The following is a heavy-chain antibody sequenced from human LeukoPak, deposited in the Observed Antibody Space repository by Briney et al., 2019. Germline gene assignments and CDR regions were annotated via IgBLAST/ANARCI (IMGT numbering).Heavy chain of an antibody. CDR3: AKDAQLVLDY. D-gene: IGHD6-13*01. V-gene: IGHV3-30*18. J-gene: IGHJ4*02. CDR1: GFTFSSYG. Sequence: PGGSLRLSCAASGFTFSSYGMPWVCQAPGKGLEWVAVISYDGSNKYYADSVKGRFTISRDNSKNTLYLQMNSLRAEDTAVYYCAKDAQLVLDYWGQGTLVTVSS. CDR2: ISYDGSNK.